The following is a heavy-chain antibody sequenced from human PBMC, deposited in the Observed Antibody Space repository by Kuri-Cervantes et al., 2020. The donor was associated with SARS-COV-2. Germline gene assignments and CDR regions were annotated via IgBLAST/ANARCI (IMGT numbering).Heavy chain of an antibody. V-gene: IGHV3-30*03. Sequence: LSLTCAASGFTFSSYGMHWVRQAPGKGLEWVAVISYDGSNKYYADSVKGRFTISRDNSKNTLYLQMNSLRAEDTAVYYCARESIVGATYFDYWGQGTLVTVSS. CDR1: GFTFSSYG. J-gene: IGHJ4*02. CDR2: ISYDGSNK. D-gene: IGHD1-26*01. CDR3: ARESIVGATYFDY.